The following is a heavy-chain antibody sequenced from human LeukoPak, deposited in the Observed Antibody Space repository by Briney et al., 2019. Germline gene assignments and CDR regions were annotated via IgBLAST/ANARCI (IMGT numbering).Heavy chain of an antibody. CDR2: INTNTGNP. J-gene: IGHJ4*02. CDR3: ARDRAAQGSWYHTGFMRLRQ. Sequence: GASVKVSCKASGYTFSSYTMNWVRQAPGQGLEWMGWINTNTGNPTYAQDYTGRFVFSLDTSVSTAYLQISSLKAEDTAVYYCARDRAAQGSWYHTGFMRLRQWGQGTLVTVSS. CDR1: GYTFSSYT. V-gene: IGHV7-4-1*02. D-gene: IGHD6-13*01.